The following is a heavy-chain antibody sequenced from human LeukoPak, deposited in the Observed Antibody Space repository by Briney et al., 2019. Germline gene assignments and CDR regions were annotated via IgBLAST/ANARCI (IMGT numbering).Heavy chain of an antibody. D-gene: IGHD4-17*01. CDR2: ISYDGSNK. CDR3: ASFRGRSTVTPSHAFDY. CDR1: GFTFSSYG. J-gene: IGHJ4*02. Sequence: GGSLRLSCAASGFTFSSYGMHWVRQAPGKGLEWVAVISYDGSNKYYADSVKGRFTISRDNSKNTLYLQMNSLRAEDTAVYYCASFRGRSTVTPSHAFDYWGQGTLVTVSS. V-gene: IGHV3-30*03.